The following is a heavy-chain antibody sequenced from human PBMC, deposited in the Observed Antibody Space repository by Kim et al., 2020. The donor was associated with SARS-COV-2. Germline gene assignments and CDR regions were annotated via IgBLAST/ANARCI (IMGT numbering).Heavy chain of an antibody. Sequence: VKGRFTISRDNSKNTLYLQMNSLRAEDTAVYYCAKDSYYYDSSAYAFDIWGQGTMVTVSS. CDR3: AKDSYYYDSSAYAFDI. V-gene: IGHV3-30*02. J-gene: IGHJ3*02. D-gene: IGHD3-22*01.